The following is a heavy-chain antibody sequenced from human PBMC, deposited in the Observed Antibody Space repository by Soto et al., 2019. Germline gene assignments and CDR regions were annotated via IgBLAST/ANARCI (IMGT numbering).Heavy chain of an antibody. Sequence: ASVKVSCKASGYTFTSYGISWVRQAPGQGLEWMGWISAYNGNTSYAQKLQGRVTMTTDTSTSTAYMELRSLRSDDTAVYYCARDRGIAAAGIDFDYWGQGTLVTVSS. D-gene: IGHD6-13*01. V-gene: IGHV1-18*01. J-gene: IGHJ4*02. CDR2: ISAYNGNT. CDR3: ARDRGIAAAGIDFDY. CDR1: GYTFTSYG.